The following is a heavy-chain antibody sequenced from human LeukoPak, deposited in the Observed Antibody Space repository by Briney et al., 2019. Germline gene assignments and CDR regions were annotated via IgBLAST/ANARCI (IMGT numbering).Heavy chain of an antibody. CDR3: ARGRMAASATGPFDL. J-gene: IGHJ3*01. CDR2: IYYSGST. D-gene: IGHD5-24*01. CDR1: YGSISGYY. V-gene: IGHV4-59*01. Sequence: SETLSLTCTVSYGSISGYYWNWIRQPPGKGLEWIGYIYYSGSTSYNPSFKSRVTMSVDMSKNLFSLNLNSVTAADTAVYSCARGRMAASATGPFDLWGQGTVVTVSS.